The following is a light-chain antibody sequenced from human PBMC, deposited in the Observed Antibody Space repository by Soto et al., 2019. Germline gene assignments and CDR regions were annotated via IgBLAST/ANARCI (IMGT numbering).Light chain of an antibody. CDR3: QQYGSSPRT. J-gene: IGKJ3*01. V-gene: IGKV3-20*01. Sequence: EIVLTQSPGTLSLSPGERATLSCRASQSVSSSYLAWYQQKPGQAPRLLIYGASSRATGIPDRFSGSGSGTDVTLTISRLEPEDFVVYYCQQYGSSPRTFGPGTKVDIK. CDR2: GAS. CDR1: QSVSSSY.